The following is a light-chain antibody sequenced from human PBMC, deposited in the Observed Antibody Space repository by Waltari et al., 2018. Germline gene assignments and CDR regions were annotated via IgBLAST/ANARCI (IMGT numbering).Light chain of an antibody. J-gene: IGKJ1*01. CDR3: QQSYSSPWT. CDR2: ASN. V-gene: IGKV1-39*01. CDR1: QSIDFY. Sequence: DIQMTQSPSSLSASVGDRITITGRASQSIDFYLHWYRQRPGKAPELLIYASNILQSWVPSRFRGSGSGTEFTLTISSLQTEDFAIYYCQQSYSSPWTFGPGTKVEIK.